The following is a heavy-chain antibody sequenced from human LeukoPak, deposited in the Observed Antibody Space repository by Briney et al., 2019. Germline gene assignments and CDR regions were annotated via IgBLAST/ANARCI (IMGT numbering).Heavy chain of an antibody. CDR3: ARVYCSSTSCLEADY. J-gene: IGHJ4*02. CDR1: GYTFTSYG. Sequence: ASVKVSCTASGYTFTSYGTSWVRQAPGQGLKWMGWISAYNGNTNYAQKLQGRVTMTTDTSTSTAYMELGSLRSDDTAVYYCARVYCSSTSCLEADYWGQGTLVTVSS. D-gene: IGHD2-2*01. CDR2: ISAYNGNT. V-gene: IGHV1-18*04.